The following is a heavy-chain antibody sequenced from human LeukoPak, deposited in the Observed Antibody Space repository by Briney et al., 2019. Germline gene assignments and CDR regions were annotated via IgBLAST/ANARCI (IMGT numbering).Heavy chain of an antibody. CDR1: DESFSDFY. Sequence: PSETLSLTCGVHDESFSDFYWTWIRQPPGKGLEWIGYIYYSGSTNYNPSLKSRVIISVDTSKNQFSLKLSSVTAADTAVYYCARVTGYMIEDYFDYWGQGTLVTVSS. CDR3: ARVTGYMIEDYFDY. J-gene: IGHJ4*02. CDR2: IYYSGST. D-gene: IGHD3-22*01. V-gene: IGHV4-59*01.